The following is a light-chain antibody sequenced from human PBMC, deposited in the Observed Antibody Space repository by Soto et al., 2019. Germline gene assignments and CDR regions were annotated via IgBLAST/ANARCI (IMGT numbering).Light chain of an antibody. CDR2: AAS. V-gene: IGKV1-39*01. CDR3: QQSYSTPLT. Sequence: DIQMTQSPSSLSASVXXXVTITCVASQSISSYLNWYQQKPGKAPKLLIYAASSLQSGVPSRFSGSGSGTDFTLTISSLQPEDFATYYCQQSYSTPLTFGGGTKVDIK. CDR1: QSISSY. J-gene: IGKJ4*01.